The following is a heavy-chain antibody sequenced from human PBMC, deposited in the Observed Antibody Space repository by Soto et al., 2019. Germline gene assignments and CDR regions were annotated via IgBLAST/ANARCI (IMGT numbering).Heavy chain of an antibody. J-gene: IGHJ4*02. D-gene: IGHD4-17*01. CDR3: ANEPLATVGLAY. V-gene: IGHV3-23*01. Sequence: GGSLRLSCAASGGTCSNSGMSWVRQAPGKGLEWVSAISGSGGSTYYADSVTGRFTISRDNSKNTLYLQMNSLRAEDTAVYYCANEPLATVGLAYWGQGTLVTVSS. CDR1: GGTCSNSG. CDR2: ISGSGGST.